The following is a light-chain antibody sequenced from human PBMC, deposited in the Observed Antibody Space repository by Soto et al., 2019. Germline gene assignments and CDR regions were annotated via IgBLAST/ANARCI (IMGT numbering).Light chain of an antibody. CDR2: GAS. CDR3: QQRSNWPPIT. V-gene: IGKV3-15*01. J-gene: IGKJ5*01. CDR1: QSISSN. Sequence: EIGMTQSPSTLSVSPGERATLSCRASQSISSNLAWYQQKPGQAPSLLIYGASTRATGIPARFSGSGSGTEFTLTISNLQSEDFAVYHCQQRSNWPPITFGQGTRLEI.